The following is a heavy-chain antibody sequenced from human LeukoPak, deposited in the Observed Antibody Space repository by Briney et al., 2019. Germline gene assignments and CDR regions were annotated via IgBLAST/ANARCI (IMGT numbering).Heavy chain of an antibody. V-gene: IGHV3-23*01. CDR1: GFTFNNYA. Sequence: GGSLRLSCAASGFTFNNYAMSWVRQAPGKGLELVSGISGSGANTYHADSVKGRFTISRDNAKNTLYLQMNSLRAEDTAVYYCTGGGSMLVAGYWGQGTLVTVSS. CDR2: ISGSGANT. CDR3: TGGGSMLVAGY. J-gene: IGHJ4*02. D-gene: IGHD6-19*01.